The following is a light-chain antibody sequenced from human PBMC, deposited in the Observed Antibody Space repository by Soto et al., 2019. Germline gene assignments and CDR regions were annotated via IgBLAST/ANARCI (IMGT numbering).Light chain of an antibody. CDR3: QQSSNWQGT. Sequence: EIVLTQSPATLSLSPGERATPSCRASQSVSTYLAWYQQTPGRPPRLLIYDASKRAPGIPARFSGSGSGTDFTLTVSSLEPEDFAVYYCQQSSNWQGTFGRGTKVDIK. CDR2: DAS. J-gene: IGKJ1*01. V-gene: IGKV3-11*01. CDR1: QSVSTY.